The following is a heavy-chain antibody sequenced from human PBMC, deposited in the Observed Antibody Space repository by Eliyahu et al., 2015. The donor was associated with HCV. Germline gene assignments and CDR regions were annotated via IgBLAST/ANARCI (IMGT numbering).Heavy chain of an antibody. CDR3: ASGGGGIAVTGTGGWFDP. CDR1: GGSITXXY. Sequence: QVQLQESGPGLVKPSETLSLTCTVXGGSITXXYWSWIXQPPGKGLEWIGYIHYSGSTNYNPSLKSRVTISIDTSKNQFSLNLTSVTAADTAMYYCASGGGGIAVTGTGGWFDPWGQGTLVTVSS. CDR2: IHYSGST. J-gene: IGHJ5*02. D-gene: IGHD6-19*01. V-gene: IGHV4-59*01.